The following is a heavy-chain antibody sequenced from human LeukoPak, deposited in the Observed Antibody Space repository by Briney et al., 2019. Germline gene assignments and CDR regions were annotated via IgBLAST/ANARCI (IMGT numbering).Heavy chain of an antibody. CDR1: GGSFSGYY. CDR2: INHSGST. J-gene: IGHJ5*02. Sequence: SETLSLTCAVYGGSFSGYYWSWIRQPPGKGLEWIGEINHSGSTNYNPSLKSRVTISVDTSKNQFSLKLSSVTAADTAVYYCSRLPDPWGQGTLVTVSS. V-gene: IGHV4-34*01. CDR3: SRLPDP.